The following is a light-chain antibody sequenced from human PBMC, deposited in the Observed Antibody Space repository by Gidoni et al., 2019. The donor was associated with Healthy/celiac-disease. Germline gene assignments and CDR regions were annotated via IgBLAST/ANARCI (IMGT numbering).Light chain of an antibody. Sequence: QSALTQPRSVSGSPGQSVTISCTGTSSDVGGYNYVSWYQQHPGKDPKRMIYDVSKRPSGVPDRFSGAKSGNTASLTISGLQAEDEADYYCCSYAGSSYVVFGGGTKLTVL. CDR2: DVS. CDR1: SSDVGGYNY. V-gene: IGLV2-11*01. J-gene: IGLJ2*01. CDR3: CSYAGSSYVV.